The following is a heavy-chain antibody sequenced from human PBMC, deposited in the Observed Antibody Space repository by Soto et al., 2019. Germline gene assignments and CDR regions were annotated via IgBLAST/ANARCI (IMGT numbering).Heavy chain of an antibody. Sequence: SVKVSCKASGGTFSSYAISWVRQAPGQGLEWMGGIIPIFGTPNYAQKFQGRVTITADVSTSTAYMELSSLRSEDAAVYYCARDKTGYYDSSVYSRGLDYWGQGTLVTVSS. V-gene: IGHV1-69*13. J-gene: IGHJ4*02. CDR1: GGTFSSYA. D-gene: IGHD3-22*01. CDR3: ARDKTGYYDSSVYSRGLDY. CDR2: IIPIFGTP.